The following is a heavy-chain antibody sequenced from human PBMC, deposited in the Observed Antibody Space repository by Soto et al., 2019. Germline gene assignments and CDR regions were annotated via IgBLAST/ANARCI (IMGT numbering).Heavy chain of an antibody. CDR1: GYTFTGYY. V-gene: IGHV1-2*04. CDR2: INPNSGGT. CDR3: ARNGVNGSPGSGSLTIDY. J-gene: IGHJ4*02. Sequence: VASVKVSCTASGYTFTGYYMHWVRQAPVRGLEWMGWINPNSGGTNYAQKFQGWVTMTRDTSISTAYMELSRLRSDDTAVYYCARNGVNGSPGSGSLTIDYWGQGTLVTVSS. D-gene: IGHD3-10*01.